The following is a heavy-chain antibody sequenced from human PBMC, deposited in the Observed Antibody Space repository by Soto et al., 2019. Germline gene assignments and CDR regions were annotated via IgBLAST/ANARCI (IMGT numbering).Heavy chain of an antibody. V-gene: IGHV3-30-3*01. D-gene: IGHD3-3*01. CDR2: ISHDGRIE. J-gene: IGHJ5*02. Sequence: GSLRLSCAASGFICSSYDMSWVRQAPGEGLEWVALISHDGRIEKYADSVKGRFTISRDNSKNTLYMQMDSLRLEDTGVYYCARDGLPDDFRSGGYWFDPWGQGTQVTVSS. CDR3: ARDGLPDDFRSGGYWFDP. CDR1: GFICSSYD.